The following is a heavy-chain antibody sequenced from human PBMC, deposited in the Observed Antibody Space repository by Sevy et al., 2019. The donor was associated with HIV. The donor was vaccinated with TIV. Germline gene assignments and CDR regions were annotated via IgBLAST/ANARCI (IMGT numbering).Heavy chain of an antibody. D-gene: IGHD2-2*01. CDR2: INPNSGGT. Sequence: ASVKVSCKASGYTFTGYYMHWVRQAPGQGLEWRGWINPNSGGTNYAQKFQGRVTMTRDTSISTAYMELSRLRSDDTAVYYCARPGAYCSSTSCENWFDPWGQGTLVTVSS. J-gene: IGHJ5*02. CDR1: GYTFTGYY. V-gene: IGHV1-2*02. CDR3: ARPGAYCSSTSCENWFDP.